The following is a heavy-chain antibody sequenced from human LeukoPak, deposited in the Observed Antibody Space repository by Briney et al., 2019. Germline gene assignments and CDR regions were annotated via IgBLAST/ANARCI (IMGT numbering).Heavy chain of an antibody. CDR3: ARALGLGHDNYYYYGMDV. Sequence: ASVKVSFTASGYTFTIYGISWVRQAPGQGLEWTGWISAYNGNTNYAQKLQGRVTMTTDTSTSTAYMELRSLRSDDTAVYYCARALGLGHDNYYYYGMDVWGKGTTVTVSS. CDR1: GYTFTIYG. J-gene: IGHJ6*04. CDR2: ISAYNGNT. D-gene: IGHD6-19*01. V-gene: IGHV1-18*04.